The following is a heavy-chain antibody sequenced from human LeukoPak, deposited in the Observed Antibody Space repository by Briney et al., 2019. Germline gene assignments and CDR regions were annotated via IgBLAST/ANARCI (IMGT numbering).Heavy chain of an antibody. Sequence: ASVKVSCKASGGTFSSTTINWVRQAPGQGLEWMGGITPIFSTPNYAQKFQGRVTITAVESMSTAYMELSSLRSEDTAVYYCARGWLAETTVVTPYNYWGQGTLVTVSS. V-gene: IGHV1-69*13. CDR1: GGTFSSTT. CDR2: ITPIFSTP. J-gene: IGHJ4*02. CDR3: ARGWLAETTVVTPYNY. D-gene: IGHD2-21*02.